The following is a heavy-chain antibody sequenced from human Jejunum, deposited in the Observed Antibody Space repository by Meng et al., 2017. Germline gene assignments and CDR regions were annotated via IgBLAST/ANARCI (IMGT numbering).Heavy chain of an antibody. CDR1: GGSITGTNW. J-gene: IGHJ4*02. D-gene: IGHD1-7*01. CDR3: ATRTRDSFDY. CDR2: IYHSGTT. V-gene: IGHV4-4*02. Sequence: GQLQGSGPGRVSPSWTLSLTCAVSGGSITGTNWWTWVRQAPGKGLVWIGEIYHSGTTNYNPSLKSRVAISADKSKNQFSLNLYSLSAADTAVYYCATRTRDSFDYWGQGSLVTVSS.